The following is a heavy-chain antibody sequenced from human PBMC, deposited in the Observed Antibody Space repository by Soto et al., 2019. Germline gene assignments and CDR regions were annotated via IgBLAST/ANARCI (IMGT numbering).Heavy chain of an antibody. Sequence: EVQLVESGGGLVQPGGSLRLSCAASGLIFSDYHMDWVRQAPGKGLEWVGRIRRKANSYTTEYAASVKGRSTISRDDSKHSLYLQINSLKSEDTAVYYCAMLGGWSGGSSGMDVWGQGTTVTVSS. J-gene: IGHJ6*02. D-gene: IGHD6-19*01. CDR3: AMLGGWSGGSSGMDV. CDR2: IRRKANSYTT. CDR1: GLIFSDYH. V-gene: IGHV3-72*01.